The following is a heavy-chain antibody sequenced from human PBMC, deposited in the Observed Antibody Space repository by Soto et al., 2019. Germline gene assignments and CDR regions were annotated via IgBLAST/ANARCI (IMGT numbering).Heavy chain of an antibody. V-gene: IGHV4-39*01. CDR1: GGSISSSSYY. J-gene: IGHJ4*02. D-gene: IGHD2-21*02. Sequence: SETLSLTCTVSGGSISSSSYYWGWIRQPPGKGLEWIGSIYYSGSTYYNPSLKSRVTISVDTSKNQFSLKLSSVTAADTAVYYCARLGVRHIVVVTAIQPSVGFDYWGQGTLVTVSS. CDR2: IYYSGST. CDR3: ARLGVRHIVVVTAIQPSVGFDY.